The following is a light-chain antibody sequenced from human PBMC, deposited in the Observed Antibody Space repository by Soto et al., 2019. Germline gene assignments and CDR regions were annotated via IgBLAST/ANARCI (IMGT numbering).Light chain of an antibody. V-gene: IGLV2-14*01. J-gene: IGLJ2*01. CDR3: NSYTSSSTLV. CDR1: SNDVGGYDY. CDR2: EVS. Sequence: QSALTQPVSVSGSPGQSITISCSGTSNDVGGYDYVSWYQQHPGKAPKLVIYEVSNRPSWVSNRFSGSKSGNTASLTISGLQPEDEADYYCNSYTSSSTLVFGGGTKVTVL.